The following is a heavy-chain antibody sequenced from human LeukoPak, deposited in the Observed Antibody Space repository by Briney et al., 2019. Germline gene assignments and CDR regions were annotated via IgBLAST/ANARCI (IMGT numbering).Heavy chain of an antibody. V-gene: IGHV3-74*01. CDR1: GFTFSSYW. J-gene: IGHJ4*02. Sequence: PGGSLRLSCAASGFTFSSYWMHWVPQAPGKGLVWVSRINSDGSSTTYADSVKGRFTISRDNAKNTLYLQMNSLRAEDTAVYYCARDSSYCSSTSCYNYFDYWGQGNLVTVSS. CDR2: INSDGSST. D-gene: IGHD2-2*02. CDR3: ARDSSYCSSTSCYNYFDY.